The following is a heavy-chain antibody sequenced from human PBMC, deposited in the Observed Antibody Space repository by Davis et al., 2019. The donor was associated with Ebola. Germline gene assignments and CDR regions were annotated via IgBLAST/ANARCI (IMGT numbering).Heavy chain of an antibody. D-gene: IGHD5-18*01. CDR1: GGTFGSYA. J-gene: IGHJ6*02. Sequence: SVKVSCKASGGTFGSYAISWVRQAPGQGLEWMGGIIPIFGTANYAQKFQGRVTITADKSTSTAYMELSSLRSEDTAVYYCARLLDTAMVLDYGMDVWGQGTTVTVSS. CDR3: ARLLDTAMVLDYGMDV. CDR2: IIPIFGTA. V-gene: IGHV1-69*06.